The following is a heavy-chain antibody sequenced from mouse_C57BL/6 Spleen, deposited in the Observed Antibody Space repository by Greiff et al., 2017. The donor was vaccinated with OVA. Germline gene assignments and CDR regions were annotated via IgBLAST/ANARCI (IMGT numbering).Heavy chain of an antibody. J-gene: IGHJ4*01. CDR3: ARSSYYQREDYAMDY. D-gene: IGHD1-1*01. V-gene: IGHV5-4*01. CDR2: ISDGGSYT. CDR1: GFTFSSYA. Sequence: EVQLVESGGGLVKPGGSLKLSCAASGFTFSSYAMSWVRQTPEKRLEWVATISDGGSYTYYPDNVKGRFTISRDNAKNNLYLQMSHLKSEDTAMYYCARSSYYQREDYAMDYWGQGTSVTVSS.